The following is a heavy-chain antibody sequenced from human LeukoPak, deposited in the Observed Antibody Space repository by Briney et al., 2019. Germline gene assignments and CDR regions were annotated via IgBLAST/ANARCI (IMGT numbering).Heavy chain of an antibody. J-gene: IGHJ4*02. D-gene: IGHD3-10*01. CDR1: GFTFSSYW. Sequence: GGSLRLSCAASGFTFSSYWMTWVRQAPGKGLEWLGYIWYDGSNPDYVDPVKGRFTISRDNSKNTVYLQMNSLRAEDTAVYHCARFVGSDYTGSFDLWGQGTPVTVSS. V-gene: IGHV3-33*08. CDR3: ARFVGSDYTGSFDL. CDR2: IWYDGSNP.